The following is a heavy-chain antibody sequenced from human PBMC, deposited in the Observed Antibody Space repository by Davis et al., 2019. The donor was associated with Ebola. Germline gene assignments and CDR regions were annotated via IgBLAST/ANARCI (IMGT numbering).Heavy chain of an antibody. CDR1: GYTFTSYG. J-gene: IGHJ6*02. CDR3: ARGYESFYYYYGMDV. CDR2: ISAYNGNT. V-gene: IGHV1-18*01. D-gene: IGHD5-12*01. Sequence: ASVKVSCKASGYTFTSYGISWVRQAPGQGLEWMGWISAYNGNTNYAQKLQGRVTMTTDTSTSTAYMELRSLRSDDTAVYYCARGYESFYYYYGMDVWGQGTTVTVSS.